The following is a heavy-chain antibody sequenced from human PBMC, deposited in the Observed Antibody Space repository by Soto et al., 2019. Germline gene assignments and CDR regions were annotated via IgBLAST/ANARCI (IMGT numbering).Heavy chain of an antibody. CDR2: VYYSGST. V-gene: IGHV4-61*08. CDR1: GDSVSSGAYY. J-gene: IGHJ5*02. Sequence: SLTLSLTCSVSGDSVSSGAYYLSWIRQPPGKGLEWIGYVYYSGSTSYNPSLETGVTISVDTSKNQFSLKLTSVTPADTAIYYCARVKRSTSRLDPWGQGTLVTVSS. CDR3: ARVKRSTSRLDP. D-gene: IGHD1-26*01.